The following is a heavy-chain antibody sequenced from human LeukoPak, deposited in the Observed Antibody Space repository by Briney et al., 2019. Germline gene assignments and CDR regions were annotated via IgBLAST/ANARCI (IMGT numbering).Heavy chain of an antibody. CDR3: ARGGYSNLDS. Sequence: SETLSLTCTVSGGFISSGGYYWSWIRQHPGKGLEWIGYIYYSGDTHYNPSLKSRVIMSVDTSKNQFSLKVSSVTAADTAVYYCARGGYSNLDSWGQGVLVTVSS. J-gene: IGHJ4*02. CDR2: IYYSGDT. D-gene: IGHD4-11*01. V-gene: IGHV4-31*03. CDR1: GGFISSGGYY.